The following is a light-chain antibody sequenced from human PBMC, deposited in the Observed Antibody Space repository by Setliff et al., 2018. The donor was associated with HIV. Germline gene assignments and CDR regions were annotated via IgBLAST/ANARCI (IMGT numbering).Light chain of an antibody. J-gene: IGLJ2*01. CDR2: DVL. CDR3: LSYTTSLTQV. Sequence: QSVLTQPASVSGSPGQSVTISCTGTRSDVGYFNYVSWYQQHSDKAPKLIIYDVLIRPSGVSDRFSGPKSGNTASLTISGLQPEDEANYYCLSYTTSLTQVFGGGTKVTVL. V-gene: IGLV2-14*03. CDR1: RSDVGYFNY.